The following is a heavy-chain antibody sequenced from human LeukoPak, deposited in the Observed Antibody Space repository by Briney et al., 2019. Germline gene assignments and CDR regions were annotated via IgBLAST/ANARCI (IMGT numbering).Heavy chain of an antibody. J-gene: IGHJ3*02. Sequence: GGALRLSCSASGFTLSDYYMSWIRQAPGKGLEWGSYICSSGSTIYYADSVKGRFTISRDNAKNSLYLQMNSLRAEDTAVYYCARESRITIFGVVITSGAFDIWGQGTMVTVSS. V-gene: IGHV3-11*04. CDR2: ICSSGSTI. CDR1: GFTLSDYY. D-gene: IGHD3-3*01. CDR3: ARESRITIFGVVITSGAFDI.